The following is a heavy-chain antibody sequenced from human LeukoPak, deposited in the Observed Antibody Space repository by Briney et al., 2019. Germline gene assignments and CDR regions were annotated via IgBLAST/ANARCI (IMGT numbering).Heavy chain of an antibody. CDR1: GGTFSSYA. CDR2: IIPVFGTT. J-gene: IGHJ6*03. D-gene: IGHD2-15*01. Sequence: ASVKVSCKASGGTFSSYAVSWVRLTPGQGLEWLGGIIPVFGTTTYAQKFQAKVTMTADKSTNTAYLEISSLTSDDTAVYYCARTIVVVVAARDYYYMDVWGKGTTVTISS. CDR3: ARTIVVVVAARDYYYMDV. V-gene: IGHV1-69*06.